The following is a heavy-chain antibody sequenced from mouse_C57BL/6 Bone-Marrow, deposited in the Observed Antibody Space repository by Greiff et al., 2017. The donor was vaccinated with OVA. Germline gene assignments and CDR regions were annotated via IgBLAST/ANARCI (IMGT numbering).Heavy chain of an antibody. CDR3: ARRLYYYGSSYPYYFDY. V-gene: IGHV1-18*01. J-gene: IGHJ2*01. Sequence: EVKLMESGPELVKPGASVKIPCKASGYTFTDYNMDWVKQSHGKSLEWIGDINPNNGGTIYNQKFKGKATLTVDKSSSTAYMELRRLTSEVTAVYYCARRLYYYGSSYPYYFDYWGQGTTLTVSS. CDR1: GYTFTDYN. CDR2: INPNNGGT. D-gene: IGHD1-1*01.